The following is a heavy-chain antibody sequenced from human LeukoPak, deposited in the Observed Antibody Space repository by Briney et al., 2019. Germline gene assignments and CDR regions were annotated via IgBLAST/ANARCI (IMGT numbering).Heavy chain of an antibody. J-gene: IGHJ4*02. CDR2: ISGYNANT. V-gene: IGHV1-18*01. Sequence: SVTVSFKGSGYTFVSYYISWVRQAPGQGREWMGWISGYNANTNYAQRFQDRITMTVNKSTTTVYMELSSLRSEDTAVYYCARGLRYSSGWYEWGQGTLVTVSS. D-gene: IGHD6-19*01. CDR1: GYTFVSYY. CDR3: ARGLRYSSGWYE.